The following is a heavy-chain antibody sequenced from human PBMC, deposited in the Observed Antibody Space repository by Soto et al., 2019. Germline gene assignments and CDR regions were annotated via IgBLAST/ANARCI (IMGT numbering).Heavy chain of an antibody. V-gene: IGHV1-18*01. CDR3: ARPYDFWSGSGPFDY. CDR1: GYTFTSYG. Sequence: GASVKVSCKASGYTFTSYGISWVLQAPGQGLEWMGWISAYNGNTNYAQKLQGRVTMTTDTSTSTAYMELRSLRSDDTAVYYCARPYDFWSGSGPFDYWGQGTLVTVSS. CDR2: ISAYNGNT. D-gene: IGHD3-3*01. J-gene: IGHJ4*02.